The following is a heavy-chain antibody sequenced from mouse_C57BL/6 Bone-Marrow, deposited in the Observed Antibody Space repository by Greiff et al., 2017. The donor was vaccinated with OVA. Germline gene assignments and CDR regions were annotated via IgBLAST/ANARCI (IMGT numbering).Heavy chain of an antibody. V-gene: IGHV1-39*01. Sequence: EVKLMESGPELVKPGASVKISCKASGYSFTDYNMNWVKQSNGKSLEWIGVINPNYGTTSYNQKFKGKATLTVDQSSSTAYMQLNSLTSEDSAVYYCAFYYGRSYRYFDVWGTGTTVTVSS. CDR2: INPNYGTT. D-gene: IGHD1-1*01. J-gene: IGHJ1*03. CDR1: GYSFTDYN. CDR3: AFYYGRSYRYFDV.